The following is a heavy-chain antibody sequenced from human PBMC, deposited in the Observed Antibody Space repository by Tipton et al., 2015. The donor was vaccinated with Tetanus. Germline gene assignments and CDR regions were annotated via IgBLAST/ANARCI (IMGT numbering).Heavy chain of an antibody. J-gene: IGHJ4*02. CDR3: AKSLYGGTDY. Sequence: SLRLSCATSGLSFSGYGLHWLRQAPGKGLEWVALVAYDGNNKYYADSVKGRFTISRDNSKDTLYLQMNSLRPEDTAVYYCAKSLYGGTDYWGQGTLVTVSS. D-gene: IGHD2-2*02. CDR2: VAYDGNNK. CDR1: GLSFSGYG. V-gene: IGHV3-30-3*02.